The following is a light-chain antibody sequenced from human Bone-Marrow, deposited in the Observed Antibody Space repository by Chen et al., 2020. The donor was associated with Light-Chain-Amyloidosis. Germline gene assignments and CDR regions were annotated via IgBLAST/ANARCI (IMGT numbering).Light chain of an antibody. Sequence: SNELTPPPSVSLSPGQTARITCSGDALAKQYAYWYQHKPGQAPVVIVYKDNQRPAEIPERFSGSTSGTIVTLTISGVQAEDEADYHCQSADSSGTYEVIFGGGTKLTVL. CDR1: ALAKQY. V-gene: IGLV3-25*03. CDR3: QSADSSGTYEVI. J-gene: IGLJ2*01. CDR2: KDN.